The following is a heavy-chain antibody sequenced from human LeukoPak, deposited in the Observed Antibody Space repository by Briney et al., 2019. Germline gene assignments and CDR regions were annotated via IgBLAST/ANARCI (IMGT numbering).Heavy chain of an antibody. CDR2: ISSSGST. CDR3: ARGPYSYDSSGAFDI. D-gene: IGHD3-22*01. J-gene: IGHJ3*02. V-gene: IGHV4-61*02. Sequence: SETLSLTCTVSGGSISSSSYCWSWIRQPAGKGLGWIGRISSSGSTNYNPSLKSRVTISVDTSKNQFSLKLSSVTAADTAVYFCARGPYSYDSSGAFDIWGQGTMVTVSS. CDR1: GGSISSSSYC.